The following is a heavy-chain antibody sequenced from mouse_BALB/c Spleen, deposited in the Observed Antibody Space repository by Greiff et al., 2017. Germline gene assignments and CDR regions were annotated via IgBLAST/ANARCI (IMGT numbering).Heavy chain of an antibody. CDR1: GFAFSSYD. D-gene: IGHD2-1*01. CDR2: ISSGGGST. CDR3: ARVGNHYAMDY. J-gene: IGHJ4*01. Sequence: EVKLVESVGGLVKPGGSLKLSCAASGFAFSSYDMSWVRQTPEKRLEWVAYISSGGGSTYYPDTVKGRFTISRDNAKNTLYLQMSSLKSEDTAMYYCARVGNHYAMDYWGQGTSVTVSS. V-gene: IGHV5-12-1*01.